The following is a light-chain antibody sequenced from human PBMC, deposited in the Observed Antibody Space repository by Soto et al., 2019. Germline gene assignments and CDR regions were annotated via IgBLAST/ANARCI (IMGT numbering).Light chain of an antibody. V-gene: IGLV1-51*01. J-gene: IGLJ3*02. CDR1: YSNIGNNY. CDR3: GTWDVSLSAGV. Sequence: QSVLTQPPSVSAAPGQKVTISCSGSYSNIGNNYLSWYQQLPGTVPKLLIYDDNKRPSGIPDRFSASKSDTSATLDITGLQTGDEAYYYCGTWDVSLSAGVFXGGTKATVL. CDR2: DDN.